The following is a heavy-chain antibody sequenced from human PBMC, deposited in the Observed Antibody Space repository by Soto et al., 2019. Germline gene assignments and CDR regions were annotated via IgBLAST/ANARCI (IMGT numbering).Heavy chain of an antibody. Sequence: GGSLRLSCAASGFTFSSYGMHWVRQAPGKGLEWVAVIWYDGSNKYYADSVKGRFTISRDNSKNTLYLQMNSLRAEDTAVYYCARDEDSSGWYLVGEQNDAFDIWGQGTMVTVSS. CDR3: ARDEDSSGWYLVGEQNDAFDI. J-gene: IGHJ3*02. V-gene: IGHV3-33*01. CDR2: IWYDGSNK. D-gene: IGHD6-19*01. CDR1: GFTFSSYG.